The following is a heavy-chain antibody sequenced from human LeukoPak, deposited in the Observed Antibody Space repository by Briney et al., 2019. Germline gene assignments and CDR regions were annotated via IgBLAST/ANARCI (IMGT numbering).Heavy chain of an antibody. J-gene: IGHJ4*02. CDR1: GYTSTGTI. V-gene: IGHV1-2*02. D-gene: IGHD6-19*01. Sequence: ASVKVSCKASGYTSTGTIIHGCRKAPGQGLEGMGWINPNSGGTNYAQKFQGRVTMTRDTSISTAYMELSRLRSDDTAVYYCARDLGSSGWLYYFDYWGQGTLVTVSS. CDR2: INPNSGGT. CDR3: ARDLGSSGWLYYFDY.